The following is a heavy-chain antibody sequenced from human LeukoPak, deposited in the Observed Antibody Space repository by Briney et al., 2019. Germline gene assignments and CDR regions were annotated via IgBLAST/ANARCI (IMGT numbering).Heavy chain of an antibody. CDR1: GYTFTGYY. J-gene: IGHJ3*02. V-gene: IGHV1-2*02. CDR3: ARDRGYSYGYGPPSHGAFDI. Sequence: GASVKVSCKASGYTFTGYYMHWVRQAPGQRVEGMGCINTNSGGTNYAQKFQGRVTMTRDTSISTTYMELSRLRYDDTAVYYCARDRGYSYGYGPPSHGAFDIWGQGTMVTVSS. CDR2: INTNSGGT. D-gene: IGHD5-18*01.